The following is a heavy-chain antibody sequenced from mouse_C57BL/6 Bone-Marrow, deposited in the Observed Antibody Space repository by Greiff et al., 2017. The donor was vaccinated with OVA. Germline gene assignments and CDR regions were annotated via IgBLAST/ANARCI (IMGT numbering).Heavy chain of an antibody. D-gene: IGHD1-1*01. V-gene: IGHV1-19*01. Sequence: EVQLQQSGPVLVKPGASVKMSCKASGYTFTDYYMNWVKQSHGKSLEWIGVINPYNGGTSYNTKFKGTATLTVDKSSSTAYMELNSLTSEDSAVYYCASRVYYYGSSYFDYWGQGTTLTVSS. CDR2: INPYNGGT. CDR1: GYTFTDYY. J-gene: IGHJ2*01. CDR3: ASRVYYYGSSYFDY.